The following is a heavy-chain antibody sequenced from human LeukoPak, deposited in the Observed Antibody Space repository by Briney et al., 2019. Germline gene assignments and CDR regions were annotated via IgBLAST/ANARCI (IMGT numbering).Heavy chain of an antibody. CDR1: GFSFSNDY. CDR2: ITTSGSST. Sequence: GGSLRLSCASSGFSFSNDYMSWVRQAPGKGLEWISYITTSGSSTNYADSVKGRFTISRDNAKNSVVSQMNSLRTEDTAVYYCTRERRGSYHAFDYWGQGTLVTVSS. D-gene: IGHD3-16*02. CDR3: TRERRGSYHAFDY. J-gene: IGHJ4*02. V-gene: IGHV3-11*01.